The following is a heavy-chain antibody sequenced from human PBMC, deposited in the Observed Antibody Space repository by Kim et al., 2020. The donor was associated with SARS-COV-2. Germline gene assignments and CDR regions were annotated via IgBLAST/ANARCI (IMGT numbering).Heavy chain of an antibody. J-gene: IGHJ4*02. V-gene: IGHV3-30-3*01. Sequence: GGSLRLSCEASGFTFSNYAMHWVRQAPGKGLEWVAAISYDGNNKYFADSVKGRFTISRDNSKKTLYLQINGLRAEDMAVYYCARPTISSGGSRPLDYWGQGILVSVSS. CDR1: GFTFSNYA. D-gene: IGHD6-19*01. CDR3: ARPTISSGGSRPLDY. CDR2: ISYDGNNK.